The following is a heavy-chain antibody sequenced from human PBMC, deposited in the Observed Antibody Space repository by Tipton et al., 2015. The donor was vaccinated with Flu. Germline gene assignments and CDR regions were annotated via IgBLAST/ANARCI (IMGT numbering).Heavy chain of an antibody. D-gene: IGHD6-19*01. V-gene: IGHV5-51*01. J-gene: IGHJ4*02. CDR3: VGQGSGRDKARDPFDY. Sequence: QLVQSGAEVKKPGESLKISCKGSGYSFTSYWIGWVRQMPGKGLEWMGIIYPGDSDTRYSPSFQGQVTISADKSISTAYLQWSSLKASDTAMYYCVGQGSGRDKARDPFDYWGQGTLVTVSS. CDR1: GYSFTSYW. CDR2: IYPGDSDT.